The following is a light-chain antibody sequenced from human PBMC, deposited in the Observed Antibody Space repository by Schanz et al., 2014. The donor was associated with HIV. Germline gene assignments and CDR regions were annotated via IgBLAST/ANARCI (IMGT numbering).Light chain of an antibody. CDR2: AAS. CDR1: QNIRNW. V-gene: IGKV1-5*01. J-gene: IGKJ2*01. Sequence: DIQMTQSPSTLSASVGDRVTITCRASQNIRNWLAWYQQKPGKAPKLLIYAASTLQSGVPSRFSGSGSGTEFTLTISSLEPEDFAVYYCQQRSNWPPYTFGQGTKLEIK. CDR3: QQRSNWPPYT.